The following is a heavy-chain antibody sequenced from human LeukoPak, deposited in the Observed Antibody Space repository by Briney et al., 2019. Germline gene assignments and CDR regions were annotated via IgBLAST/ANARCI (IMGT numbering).Heavy chain of an antibody. D-gene: IGHD3-16*01. CDR1: GDSVSSNSAA. J-gene: IGHJ4*02. CDR3: TRDRGEIDY. Sequence: SQTLSLTCAISGDSVSSNSAAWNWIRQSPSRGLEWLGRTYFRSTWYKDYAVSLKGRISINPDTTKNQVSLQLNSVTPEDTAVYYCTRDRGEIDYWGQGTLVAVSS. CDR2: TYFRSTWYK. V-gene: IGHV6-1*01.